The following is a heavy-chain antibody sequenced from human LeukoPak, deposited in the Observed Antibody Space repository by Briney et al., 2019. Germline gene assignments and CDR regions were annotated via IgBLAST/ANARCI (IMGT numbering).Heavy chain of an antibody. V-gene: IGHV3-23*01. J-gene: IGHJ4*02. D-gene: IGHD2-15*01. Sequence: PGGSLRLSGAASGFTFSSSAMSWVRQAPGKGLEWVSAISNNGGYTYYADSVQGRFTISRDNSKSTLCLQMNSLRAEDTAVYYCAKQLGYCSNGSCYFPYWSQGTLVTVSS. CDR1: GFTFSSSA. CDR3: AKQLGYCSNGSCYFPY. CDR2: ISNNGGYT.